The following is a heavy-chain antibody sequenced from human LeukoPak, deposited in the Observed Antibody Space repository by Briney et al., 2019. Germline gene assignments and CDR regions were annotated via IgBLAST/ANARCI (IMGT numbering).Heavy chain of an antibody. J-gene: IGHJ4*02. CDR1: GFTFSSYS. Sequence: PGGSLRLSCAASGFTFSSYSMNWVRQAPGKGLEWVSYISSSSTIYYADSVKGRFTISRDNAKNSLYLQMNSLRAEDTAVYYCAREVVGIDYWGQGTLVTVSS. CDR2: ISSSSTI. V-gene: IGHV3-48*01. D-gene: IGHD2-15*01. CDR3: AREVVGIDY.